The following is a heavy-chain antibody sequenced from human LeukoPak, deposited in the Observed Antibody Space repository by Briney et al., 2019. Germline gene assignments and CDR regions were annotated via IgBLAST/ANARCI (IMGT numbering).Heavy chain of an antibody. CDR3: ATTTYYDILTGYFPFDY. J-gene: IGHJ4*02. CDR2: IYYSGST. Sequence: SETLSLTCTVSGGSISSYYCSWIRQPPGKGLEWIGYIYYSGSTNYNPSLKSRVTISVDTSKNQFSLKLSSVTAADTAVYYCATTTYYDILTGYFPFDYWGQGTMVTVSS. D-gene: IGHD3-9*01. CDR1: GGSISSYY. V-gene: IGHV4-59*08.